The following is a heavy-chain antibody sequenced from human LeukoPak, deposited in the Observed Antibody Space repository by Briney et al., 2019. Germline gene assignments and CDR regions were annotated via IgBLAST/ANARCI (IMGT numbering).Heavy chain of an antibody. CDR2: INPNSGGT. V-gene: IGHV1-2*04. J-gene: IGHJ1*01. Sequence: ASVKVSCKASGYTFTGYYMHWVRQAPGQGLEWMGWINPNSGGTNYAQKFQGWVTMTRDTSISTAYMELSRLRSDDTAVYYCASGVVPAAHAEYFQHWGQGTLVTVSS. CDR3: ASGVVPAAHAEYFQH. CDR1: GYTFTGYY. D-gene: IGHD2-2*01.